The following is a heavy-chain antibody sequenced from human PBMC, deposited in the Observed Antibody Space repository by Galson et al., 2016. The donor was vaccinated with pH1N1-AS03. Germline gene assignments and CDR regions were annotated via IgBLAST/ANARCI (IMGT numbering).Heavy chain of an antibody. CDR3: AKDLLSGGWFTAADS. CDR1: GFIFEHYA. D-gene: IGHD6-19*01. V-gene: IGHV3-9*01. CDR2: MSWHSKII. J-gene: IGHJ4*02. Sequence: LRLSCAASGFIFEHYAMHWVRQAPGKGLEWVAGMSWHSKIIDYADSVKGRFTISRDNAQNSLYLQMSSLRPEDTAVYFCAKDLLSGGWFTAADSWGQGTLVTVSS.